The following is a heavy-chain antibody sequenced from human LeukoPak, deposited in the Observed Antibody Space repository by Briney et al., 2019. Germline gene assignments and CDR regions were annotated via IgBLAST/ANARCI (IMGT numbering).Heavy chain of an antibody. CDR1: GFTFSSYW. CDR3: ARVIFGALIYYYYYMDV. J-gene: IGHJ6*03. D-gene: IGHD3-3*01. CDR2: IKQDGSEK. V-gene: IGHV3-7*01. Sequence: GGSLRLSCAASGFTFSSYWMSWVRQAPGQGLEWVANIKQDGSEKYYVDSVKGRFTISRDNAKNSLYLQMNSLRAEDTAVYYCARVIFGALIYYYYYMDVWGKGTTVTVSS.